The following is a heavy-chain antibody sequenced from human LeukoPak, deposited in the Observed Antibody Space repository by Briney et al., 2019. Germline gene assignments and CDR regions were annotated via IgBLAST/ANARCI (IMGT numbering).Heavy chain of an antibody. CDR1: GFTFSSYA. CDR2: INHSGST. D-gene: IGHD4-4*01. Sequence: GSLRLSCAASGFTFSSYAVSWIRQPPGKGLEWIGEINHSGSTNYNPSLKSRVTISVDTSKNQFSLKLSSVTTADTAVYYCARGQSNYGYYYYYGMDVWGQGTTVTVSS. J-gene: IGHJ6*02. V-gene: IGHV4-34*01. CDR3: ARGQSNYGYYYYYGMDV.